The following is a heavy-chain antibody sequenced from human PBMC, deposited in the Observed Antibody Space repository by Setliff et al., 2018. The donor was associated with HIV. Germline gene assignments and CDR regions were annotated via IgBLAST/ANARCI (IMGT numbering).Heavy chain of an antibody. CDR2: ISYDGSNK. CDR1: GYTFISYA. Sequence: GGSLRLSCAASGYTFISYAMHWVRQAPGKGLEWVAVISYDGSNKYYADSVKGRFTISRDNSKNTLYLQMNSLKAEDTAVFYCARSYGDYEKLIDYWGQRTLVTVSS. J-gene: IGHJ4*02. D-gene: IGHD4-17*01. V-gene: IGHV3-30*04. CDR3: ARSYGDYEKLIDY.